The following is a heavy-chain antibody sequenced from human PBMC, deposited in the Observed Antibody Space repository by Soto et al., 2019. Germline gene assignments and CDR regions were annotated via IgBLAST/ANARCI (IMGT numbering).Heavy chain of an antibody. D-gene: IGHD3-10*01. V-gene: IGHV3-30*18. CDR3: AKDPTDVRGVIINPYYYYYGMDV. Sequence: GGSLRLSCAASGFTFSSYGMHWVRQAPGKGLEWVAVISYDGSNKYYADSVKGRFTISRDNSKNTLYLQMNSLRAEDTAVYYCAKDPTDVRGVIINPYYYYYGMDVWGQGTTVTVSS. J-gene: IGHJ6*02. CDR1: GFTFSSYG. CDR2: ISYDGSNK.